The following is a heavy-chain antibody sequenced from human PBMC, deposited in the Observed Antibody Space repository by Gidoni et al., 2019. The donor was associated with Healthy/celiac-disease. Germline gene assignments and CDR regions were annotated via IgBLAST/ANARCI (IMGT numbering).Heavy chain of an antibody. CDR2: INPSGGST. CDR1: VYTFTSYY. J-gene: IGHJ4*02. CDR3: ARDLQFRASSGWYGGTGFDY. D-gene: IGHD6-19*01. Sequence: QVQLVQSGVEVKKPGASVKVSCKASVYTFTSYYLHWVRQAPVQGLEWMGIINPSGGSTSYAQKYQGRVTMTRDTSTSTVYMELSSLRSKDTAVYYCARDLQFRASSGWYGGTGFDYWGQGTLVTVSS. V-gene: IGHV1-46*01.